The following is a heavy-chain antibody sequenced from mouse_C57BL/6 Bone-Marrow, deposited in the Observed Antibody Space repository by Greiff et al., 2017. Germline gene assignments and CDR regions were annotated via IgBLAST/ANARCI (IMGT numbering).Heavy chain of an antibody. D-gene: IGHD2-2*01. V-gene: IGHV1-63*01. CDR3: ARWLPYYFDY. CDR1: GSTFTNYW. CDR2: IYPGGGYT. J-gene: IGHJ2*01. Sequence: QVQLQQSGAELVRPGTSVKMSCKASGSTFTNYWIGWAKQRPGHGLEWIGDIYPGGGYTNYNEKFKGKATVTADKSSSTAYMQFSSLTSEDSAIYYCARWLPYYFDYWGQGTTLTVSS.